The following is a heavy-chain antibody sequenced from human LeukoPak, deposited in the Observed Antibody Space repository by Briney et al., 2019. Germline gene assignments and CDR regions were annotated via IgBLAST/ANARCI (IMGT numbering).Heavy chain of an antibody. J-gene: IGHJ4*02. CDR2: INHSGST. CDR1: GGSFSGYY. D-gene: IGHD3-9*01. V-gene: IGHV4-34*01. Sequence: SETLSLTCAVYGGSFSGYYWSWIRQPPGEGLEWIGEINHSGSTNYNPSLKSRVTISVDTSKNQFSLKLSSVTAADTAVYYRARVRRRYFDWLLSETLYYFDYWGQGTLVTVSS. CDR3: ARVRRRYFDWLLSETLYYFDY.